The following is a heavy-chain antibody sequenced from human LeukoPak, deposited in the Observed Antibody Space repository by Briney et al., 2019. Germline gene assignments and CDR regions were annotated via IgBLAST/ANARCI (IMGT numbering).Heavy chain of an antibody. V-gene: IGHV3-20*04. CDR2: IRGDAGST. Sequence: GGSLRLSCAASGFTFDAFGMTWVRQAPGKGLEWVSAIRGDAGSTGYADSVKGQFTISRDNAKNSLYLQMNSLRVEDTALYYCAREGQDSSGYKHFDYWGQGTLVTVSS. D-gene: IGHD3-22*01. CDR1: GFTFDAFG. J-gene: IGHJ4*02. CDR3: AREGQDSSGYKHFDY.